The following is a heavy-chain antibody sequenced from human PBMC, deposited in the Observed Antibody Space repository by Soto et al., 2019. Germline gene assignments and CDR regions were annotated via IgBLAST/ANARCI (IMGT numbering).Heavy chain of an antibody. CDR2: IYWNGNE. CDR3: AHELSGYYYVMDV. Sequence: QITLRESGPTLVKPTQTLTLTCAYSGFSFSTTGVGVGWFRQPPGQALQWLAHIYWNGNERYSPSLNGRLTLPKDTPKNQVLLTMPKVDPVDTATYYCAHELSGYYYVMDVWGPGTNVTVSS. J-gene: IGHJ6*02. V-gene: IGHV2-5*01. D-gene: IGHD1-1*01. CDR1: GFSFSTTGVG.